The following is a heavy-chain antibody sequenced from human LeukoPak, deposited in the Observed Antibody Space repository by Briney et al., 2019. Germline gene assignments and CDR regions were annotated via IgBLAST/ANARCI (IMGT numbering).Heavy chain of an antibody. D-gene: IGHD4-17*01. CDR2: IYTSGST. Sequence: SETLSLTCTVSGGSISSYYWSWIRQPAGKGLEWIGRIYTSGSTNYNPSLKSRVTMSVDTSKNQFSLKLSSVTAADTAVYYCARVGGDYGDYGQAFDIWGQGTMVTVSS. CDR3: ARVGGDYGDYGQAFDI. CDR1: GGSISSYY. J-gene: IGHJ3*02. V-gene: IGHV4-4*07.